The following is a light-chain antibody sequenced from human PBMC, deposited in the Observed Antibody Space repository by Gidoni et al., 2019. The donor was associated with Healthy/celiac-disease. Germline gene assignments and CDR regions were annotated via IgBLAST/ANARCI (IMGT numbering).Light chain of an antibody. V-gene: IGKV1-5*03. Sequence: DIQMTQSPSTLSASVGDRVTITCRASQSISSWLAWYQQKPGKATKLLIYKASSLESGVPSRCSGSGSGKEFTLTISRLQPDDFATYYCQQYNSYPYTVGQGTKLEIK. CDR2: KAS. CDR3: QQYNSYPYT. CDR1: QSISSW. J-gene: IGKJ2*01.